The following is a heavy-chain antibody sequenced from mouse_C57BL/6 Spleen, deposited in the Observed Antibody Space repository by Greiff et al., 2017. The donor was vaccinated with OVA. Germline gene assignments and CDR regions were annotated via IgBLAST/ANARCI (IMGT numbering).Heavy chain of an antibody. CDR3: ARNYGSSQYFDV. D-gene: IGHD1-1*01. CDR2: IDPSDSET. J-gene: IGHJ1*03. CDR1: GYTFTSYW. Sequence: QVQLQQPGAELVRPGSSVKLSCKASGYTFTSYWMHWVKQRPIQGLEWIGNIDPSDSETHYNQKFKDKATLTVDKSSSTAYMQLSSLTSEDSAVYYCARNYGSSQYFDVWGTGTTVTVSS. V-gene: IGHV1-52*01.